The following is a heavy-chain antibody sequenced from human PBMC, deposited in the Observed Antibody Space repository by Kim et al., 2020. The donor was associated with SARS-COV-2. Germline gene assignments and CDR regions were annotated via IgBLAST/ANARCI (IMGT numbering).Heavy chain of an antibody. CDR2: IYYSGST. J-gene: IGHJ3*02. Sequence: SETLSLTCTVSGGSISSYYWSWIRQPPGKGLEWIGYIYYSGSTNYNPSLKSRVTISVDTSKNQFSLKLSSVTAADTAVYYCARASYDILTGYPDASDIWG. D-gene: IGHD3-9*01. CDR3: ARASYDILTGYPDASDI. CDR1: GGSISSYY. V-gene: IGHV4-59*01.